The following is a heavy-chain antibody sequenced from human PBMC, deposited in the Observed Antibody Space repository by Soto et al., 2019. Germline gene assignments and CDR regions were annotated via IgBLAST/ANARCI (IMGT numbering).Heavy chain of an antibody. CDR1: GFTFGDYG. J-gene: IGHJ4*02. CDR2: IRSKVHGGTT. CDR3: TSGSYFDFDY. V-gene: IGHV3-49*03. Sequence: PGGSLRLSCTVSGFTFGDYGLSWFRQAPGKGLEWVGFIRSKVHGGTTEYAASVKGRFTISRDDSKSIAYLQMNSLKTEDTAVYYCTSGSYFDFDYWGQGTLVTVS. D-gene: IGHD1-26*01.